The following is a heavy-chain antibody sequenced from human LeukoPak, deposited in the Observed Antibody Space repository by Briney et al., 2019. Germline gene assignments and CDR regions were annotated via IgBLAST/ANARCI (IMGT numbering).Heavy chain of an antibody. Sequence: GGSLRLSCVASGFTFISYGMHWVRPAPGKGLEWVAVISDEGSNKYYTDSVKGGFTISRDNSKNTLYLQINSLRTEDTAVYYCAKAGSSSGYYSRFDYWGQGTLVTVSS. CDR3: AKAGSSSGYYSRFDY. CDR2: ISDEGSNK. J-gene: IGHJ4*02. V-gene: IGHV3-30*18. CDR1: GFTFISYG. D-gene: IGHD3-22*01.